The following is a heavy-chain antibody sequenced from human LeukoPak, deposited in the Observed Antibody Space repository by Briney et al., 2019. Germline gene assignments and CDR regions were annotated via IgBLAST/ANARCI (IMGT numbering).Heavy chain of an antibody. CDR2: INHSGST. V-gene: IGHV4-34*01. D-gene: IGHD5-24*01. J-gene: IGHJ5*02. Sequence: SETLSLTCAVYGGSLSGYYWSWIRQPPGKGLEWIGEINHSGSTNYNPSLKSRVTISVDTSKNQFSLKLNSVTAADTAVFYCARGDDWFDPWGQGTLVTVSS. CDR1: GGSLSGYY. CDR3: ARGDDWFDP.